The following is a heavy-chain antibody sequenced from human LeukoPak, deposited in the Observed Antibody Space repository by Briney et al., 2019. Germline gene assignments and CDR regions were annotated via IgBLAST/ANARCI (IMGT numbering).Heavy chain of an antibody. Sequence: SETLSLTCTVSGGSISSYYWSWIRQPAGKGLEWIGRIYTSGSTNYNPPLKSRVTMSVDTSKNQFSLKLSSVTAADTAVYYCARLKPNNWNDPSYFDYWGQGTLVTVSS. V-gene: IGHV4-4*07. CDR1: GGSISSYY. CDR3: ARLKPNNWNDPSYFDY. D-gene: IGHD1-20*01. J-gene: IGHJ4*02. CDR2: IYTSGST.